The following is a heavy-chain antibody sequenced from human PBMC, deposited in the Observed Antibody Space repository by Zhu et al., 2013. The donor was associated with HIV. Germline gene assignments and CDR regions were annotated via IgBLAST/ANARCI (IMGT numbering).Heavy chain of an antibody. J-gene: IGHJ4*02. V-gene: IGHV1-46*01. Sequence: QVQLVQSGAEVKKPGASVKVSCKASGYIFTTYYMHWVRQAPGQGLEWMGIINPSAGTTRYAQKFQGRVTMTRDTSTSTVYMELSSLRSEDTAVYYCAKEYGIMGGTRVVQYFDYWGQGTLVTVSS. CDR1: GYIFTTYY. D-gene: IGHD1-26*01. CDR2: INPSAGTT. CDR3: AKEYGIMGGTRVVQYFDY.